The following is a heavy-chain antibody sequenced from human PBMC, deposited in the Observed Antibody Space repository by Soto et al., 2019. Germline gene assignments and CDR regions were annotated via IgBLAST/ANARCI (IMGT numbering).Heavy chain of an antibody. CDR2: ISYDGSNT. D-gene: IGHD1-26*01. Sequence: QVQLVESGGGVLQPGRSLRLXCAASGFTFSSFAMHWVRQAPGKGXXWXAXISYDGSNTYYADSVKGRVTIXXXXXXXXXXXXXXXXXXXXXXVYHCAKDLTLGIVGAWGHYFEYWGQGTLVTVXS. CDR1: GFTFSSFA. CDR3: AKDLTLGIVGAWGHYFEY. V-gene: IGHV3-30-3*01. J-gene: IGHJ4*02.